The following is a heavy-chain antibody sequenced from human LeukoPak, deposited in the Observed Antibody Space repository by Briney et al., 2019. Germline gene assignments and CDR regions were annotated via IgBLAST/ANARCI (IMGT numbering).Heavy chain of an antibody. V-gene: IGHV4-34*01. D-gene: IGHD2-15*01. J-gene: IGHJ4*02. CDR3: AIDGCSGGICYLHVAD. CDR2: INHSGST. CDR1: SGSFSGYY. Sequence: SETLSLTCAVYSGSFSGYYWSWIRQPPGKGLEWIGEINHSGSTNYNPSLKSRVTISVDTSKNQFSLKLSSVTAADTAVYYCAIDGCSGGICYLHVADWGEGTLVTVSS.